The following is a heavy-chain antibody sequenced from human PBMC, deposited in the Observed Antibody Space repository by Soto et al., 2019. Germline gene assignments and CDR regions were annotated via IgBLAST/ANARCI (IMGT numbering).Heavy chain of an antibody. CDR1: GLTASSYV. D-gene: IGHD6-25*01. Sequence: QVQLVQSGPEVKQPGSSVKVSCRASGLTASSYVIIWVRQAPGQGLEWMGGVIPLLGTVSYEQRFRGRVTITAEKATSTAYMELHSLRSEDTAVYCCAALGYSKGYAYWGQGTLVTVSS. CDR3: AALGYSKGYAY. J-gene: IGHJ4*02. CDR2: VIPLLGTV. V-gene: IGHV1-69*06.